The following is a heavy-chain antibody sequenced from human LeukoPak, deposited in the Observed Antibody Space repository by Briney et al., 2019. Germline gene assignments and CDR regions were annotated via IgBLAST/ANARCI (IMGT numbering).Heavy chain of an antibody. CDR3: ARAGGVVVPAAIFDY. V-gene: IGHV1-18*04. J-gene: IGHJ4*02. CDR2: ISAYNGNT. CDR1: GYTFTSYG. Sequence: ASVKVSCKAFGYTFTSYGISWARQAPGQGLEWMGWISAYNGNTNYAQKLQGRVTMTTDTSTSTAYMELRSLRSDDTAVYYCARAGGVVVPAAIFDYWGQGTLVTVSS. D-gene: IGHD2-2*01.